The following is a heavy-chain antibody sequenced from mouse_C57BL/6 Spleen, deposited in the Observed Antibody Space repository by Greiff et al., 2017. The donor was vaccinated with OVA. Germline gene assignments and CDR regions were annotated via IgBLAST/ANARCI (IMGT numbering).Heavy chain of an antibody. CDR3: ARDRGLRRYYYAMDY. V-gene: IGHV5-4*01. CDR1: GFTFSSYA. J-gene: IGHJ4*01. CDR2: ISDGGSYT. D-gene: IGHD2-4*01. Sequence: EVQRVESGGGLVKPGGSLKLSCAASGFTFSSYAMSWVRQTPEKRLEWVATISDGGSYTYYPDNVKGRFTISRDNAKNNLYLQMSHLKSEDTAMYYCARDRGLRRYYYAMDYWGQGTSVTVSS.